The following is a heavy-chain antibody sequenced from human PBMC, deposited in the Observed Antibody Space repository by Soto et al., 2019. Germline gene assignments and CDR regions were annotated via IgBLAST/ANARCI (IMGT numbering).Heavy chain of an antibody. D-gene: IGHD6-19*01. Sequence: GGSLRLSCAASGFTFSSYSMNWVRQAPGKGLEWVSSISSSSSYIYYADSVKGRFTISRDNAKNSLYLQMSSLRGEDTAVYYCVKPSGWYPDYWGQGTQVTVSS. J-gene: IGHJ4*02. CDR2: ISSSSSYI. V-gene: IGHV3-21*01. CDR1: GFTFSSYS. CDR3: VKPSGWYPDY.